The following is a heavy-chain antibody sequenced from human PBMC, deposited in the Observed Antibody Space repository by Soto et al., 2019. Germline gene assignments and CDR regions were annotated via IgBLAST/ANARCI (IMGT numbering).Heavy chain of an antibody. CDR1: GGSITSSSYY. Sequence: QLQLQESGPGLGKPSETLSLTCTVSGGSITSSSYYWGWIRQAPGGGLEWIGPIYYRGRTYYNPSLKSRVTISADTSKNQLSLNLRSGTAADTAVYYCASPVGADYTLDFWSQGTLVTVSS. CDR3: ASPVGADYTLDF. D-gene: IGHD4-4*01. V-gene: IGHV4-39*01. CDR2: IYYRGRT. J-gene: IGHJ4*02.